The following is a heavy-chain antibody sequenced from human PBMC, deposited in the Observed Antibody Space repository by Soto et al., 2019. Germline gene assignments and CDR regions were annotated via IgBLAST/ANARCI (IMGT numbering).Heavy chain of an antibody. D-gene: IGHD3-10*01. J-gene: IGHJ6*02. Sequence: GASGKVSCKASGYTFTSYDINWVRQATGQGLEWMGWMNPNSGNTGYAQKFQGRVTMTRNTSISTAYMELSSLRSEDTAVYYCASFDMRGEDDFYYTDMDVWGQETKVTVSS. CDR3: ASFDMRGEDDFYYTDMDV. CDR2: MNPNSGNT. V-gene: IGHV1-8*01. CDR1: GYTFTSYD.